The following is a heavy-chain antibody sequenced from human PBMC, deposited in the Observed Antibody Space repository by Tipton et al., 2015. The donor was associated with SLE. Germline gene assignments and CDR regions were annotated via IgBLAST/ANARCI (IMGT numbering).Heavy chain of an antibody. Sequence: SLRLSCIASGFTFSNYEMTRVRQAPGKGLEWVAYISASGSPINYADSVKGRFTVSRDNAKRSLYLQMSSLRAEDTALYYCARGYCPGGVCYTDYFDYWGQGTLVTVSS. CDR2: ISASGSPI. V-gene: IGHV3-48*03. J-gene: IGHJ4*02. D-gene: IGHD2-8*02. CDR3: ARGYCPGGVCYTDYFDY. CDR1: GFTFSNYE.